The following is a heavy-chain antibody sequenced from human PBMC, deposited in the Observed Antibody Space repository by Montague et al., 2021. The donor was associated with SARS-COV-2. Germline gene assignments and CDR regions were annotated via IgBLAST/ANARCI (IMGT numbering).Heavy chain of an antibody. D-gene: IGHD1-26*01. J-gene: IGHJ4*01. CDR3: ARRAGVVGDTRFDY. Sequence: SETLSLTCTVSGDSISRLHYSWGWIRQSPGKGLAWLGNVFYRGCTYSNPSLRSRVTISVDTSKNQFALRLRSVTATDTAIYYCARRAGVVGDTRFDYWGQGILVPGSS. CDR2: VFYRGCT. V-gene: IGHV4-39*01. CDR1: GDSISRLHYS.